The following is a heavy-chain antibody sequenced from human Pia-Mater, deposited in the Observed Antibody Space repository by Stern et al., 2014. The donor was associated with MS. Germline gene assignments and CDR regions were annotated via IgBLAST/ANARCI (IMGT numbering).Heavy chain of an antibody. CDR3: AADTRAMTVFY. CDR2: IKQDGSEK. Sequence: VQLVQSGGGLVQPGGSLRLSCAASGLTLSSYWMSWVRQAPGNGLEWVANIKQDGSEKYYVDSVKGRFTISRDNAKNSLFLQMNSLRAEDTAVYYCAADTRAMTVFYWGQGTLVTVSS. J-gene: IGHJ4*02. D-gene: IGHD2-21*02. V-gene: IGHV3-7*01. CDR1: GLTLSSYW.